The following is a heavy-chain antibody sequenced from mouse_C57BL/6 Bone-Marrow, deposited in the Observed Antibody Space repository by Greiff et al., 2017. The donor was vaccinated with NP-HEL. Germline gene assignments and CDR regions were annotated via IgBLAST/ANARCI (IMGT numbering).Heavy chain of an antibody. CDR2: INPSTGGT. CDR1: GYSFTGYY. V-gene: IGHV1-42*01. D-gene: IGHD1-1*01. CDR3: ASYGSQDY. J-gene: IGHJ2*01. Sequence: VQLQQSGPELVKPGASVKISCKASGYSFTGYYMNWVKQSPEKSLEWIGEINPSTGGTIYNQKFKAKATLTVDKSSSTAYMQLKSLTSEDSAVYYCASYGSQDYWGQGTTLTVSS.